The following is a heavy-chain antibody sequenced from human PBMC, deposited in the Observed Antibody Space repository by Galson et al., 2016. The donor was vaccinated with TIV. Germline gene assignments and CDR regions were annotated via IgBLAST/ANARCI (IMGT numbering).Heavy chain of an antibody. Sequence: SLRLSCAASGFTFSNARMNWVRQAPGKGLEWVGRSRSNTDGGTTEYAAPVKGRFIVSRDDSENTVYLQMNSLKSDDSGVYYCTTDPYGVDVWGHGTMVTVS. V-gene: IGHV3-15*01. CDR2: SRSNTDGGTT. CDR1: GFTFSNAR. J-gene: IGHJ3*01. D-gene: IGHD4/OR15-4a*01. CDR3: TTDPYGVDV.